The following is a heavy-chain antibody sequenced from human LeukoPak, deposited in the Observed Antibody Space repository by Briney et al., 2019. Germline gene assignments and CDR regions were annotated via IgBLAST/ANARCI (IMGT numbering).Heavy chain of an antibody. Sequence: GASVKVSCKASGYTFATSYSHWVRQAPGQGLEWMGIINPNDGSKNFAQKFQGRVTMTRDTSTSTVYMEMSGLRSDDTAVYYCARPTVTTSYWYFDLWGDGTLVTVSS. D-gene: IGHD4-17*01. CDR1: GYTFATSY. CDR3: ARPTVTTSYWYFDL. V-gene: IGHV1-46*01. CDR2: INPNDGSK. J-gene: IGHJ2*01.